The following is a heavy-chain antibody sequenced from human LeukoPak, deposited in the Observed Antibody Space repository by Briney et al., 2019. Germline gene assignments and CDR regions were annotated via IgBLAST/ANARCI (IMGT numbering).Heavy chain of an antibody. D-gene: IGHD3-3*01. CDR3: ARLVGDFWTPYYYGMDV. CDR2: IYNRGST. J-gene: IGHJ6*02. Sequence: PSETLSLTCTVSGGSISSYYWSWIRQPPGKGLEWIGNIYNRGSTNYNPSLKSRVTISVDTSKNQFSLKLSSVTAADTAVYYCARLVGDFWTPYYYGMDVWGQGTTVTVSS. V-gene: IGHV4-59*08. CDR1: GGSISSYY.